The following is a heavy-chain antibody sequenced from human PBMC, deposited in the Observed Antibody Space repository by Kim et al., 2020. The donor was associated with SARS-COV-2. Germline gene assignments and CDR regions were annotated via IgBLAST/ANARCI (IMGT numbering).Heavy chain of an antibody. V-gene: IGHV4-34*01. J-gene: IGHJ6*02. CDR3: ARGGYSSSWNEYYYYGMDV. Sequence: SRVTISVDTSKNQFSLKLSSVTAADTAVYYCARGGYSSSWNEYYYYGMDVWGQGTTVTVSS. D-gene: IGHD6-6*01.